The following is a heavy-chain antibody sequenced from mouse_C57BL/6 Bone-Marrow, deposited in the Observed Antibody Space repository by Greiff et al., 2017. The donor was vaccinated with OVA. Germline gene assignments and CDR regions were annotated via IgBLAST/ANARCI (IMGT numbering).Heavy chain of an antibody. V-gene: IGHV1-50*01. J-gene: IGHJ4*01. Sequence: VQLQQSGAELVKPGASVKLSCKASGYTFTSYWMQWVKQRPGQGLEWIGEIDPSDSYTNYNQKFKGKATLTVDTSSSTAYMQLSSLTSEDSAVYYCAREGNGYYAMDYWGQGTSVTVSS. CDR1: GYTFTSYW. CDR2: IDPSDSYT. CDR3: AREGNGYYAMDY.